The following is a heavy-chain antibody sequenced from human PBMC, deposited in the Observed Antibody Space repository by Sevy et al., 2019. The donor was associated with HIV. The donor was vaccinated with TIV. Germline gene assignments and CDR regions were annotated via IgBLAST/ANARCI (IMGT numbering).Heavy chain of an antibody. D-gene: IGHD3-22*01. CDR2: TSYDGSSN. CDR3: ATDDRDNSGYHFTY. J-gene: IGHJ4*02. V-gene: IGHV3-30-3*01. Sequence: GGALRLSCAASGFTFSNFAMHWVRQAPGKGLEWVAITSYDGSSNYYADSVKGRFTISRDNSKHTLYLQMNSLTVEDTAVYYCATDDRDNSGYHFTYWGQGTLVTVSS. CDR1: GFTFSNFA.